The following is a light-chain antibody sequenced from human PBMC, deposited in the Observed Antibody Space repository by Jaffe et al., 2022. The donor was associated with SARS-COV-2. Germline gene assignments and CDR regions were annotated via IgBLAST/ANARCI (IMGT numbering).Light chain of an antibody. Sequence: SSELTQDPAVSVALGQTVRITCQGDSLRSFYASWYQQKPGQAPVLVIYGKNKRPSGIPDRFSGSSSRDTASLTITGAQAEDEADYYCHSRDTSGTYLRVFGTGTKVIVL. CDR2: GKN. V-gene: IGLV3-19*01. CDR3: HSRDTSGTYLRV. J-gene: IGLJ1*01. CDR1: SLRSFY.